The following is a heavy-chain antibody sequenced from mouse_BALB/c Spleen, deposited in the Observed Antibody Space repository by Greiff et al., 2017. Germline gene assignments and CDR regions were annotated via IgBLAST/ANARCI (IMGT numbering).Heavy chain of an antibody. V-gene: IGHV5-6-5*01. D-gene: IGHD2-4*01. J-gene: IGHJ3*01. CDR2: ISSGGST. Sequence: EVMLVESGGGLVKPGGSLKLSCAASGFTFSSYAMSWVRQTPEKRLEWVASISSGGSTYYPDSVKGRFTISSDNARNNLYLQMSSLKSEDTAMYYCARPIYYDYGEGFFAYWGQGTLVTVSA. CDR1: GFTFSSYA. CDR3: ARPIYYDYGEGFFAY.